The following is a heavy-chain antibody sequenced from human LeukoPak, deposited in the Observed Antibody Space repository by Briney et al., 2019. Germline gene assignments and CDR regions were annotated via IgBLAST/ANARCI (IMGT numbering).Heavy chain of an antibody. V-gene: IGHV3-20*04. D-gene: IGHD6-13*01. J-gene: IGHJ4*02. Sequence: GGSLRLSCAASGFIFDDYGMSWVRQAPGKGLEWVSGVTWNGGRTGYADSVKGRFTISRDNAKNSLYLQMNSLRAEDTAVYYCARAPSYSSSWDFDYWGQGTLVTVSS. CDR3: ARAPSYSSSWDFDY. CDR1: GFIFDDYG. CDR2: VTWNGGRT.